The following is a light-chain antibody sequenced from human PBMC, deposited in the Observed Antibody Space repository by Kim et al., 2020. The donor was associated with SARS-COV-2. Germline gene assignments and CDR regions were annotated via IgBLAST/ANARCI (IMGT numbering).Light chain of an antibody. CDR1: QSISSY. V-gene: IGKV1-39*01. Sequence: GDRVTITCRASQSISSYLNWYQQKPGKAPKLLIYAASSLQSGVPSRFSGSGSGTDFTLTISSLQPEDFATYYCQQSYSTPPVTFGQGTKV. CDR3: QQSYSTPPVT. J-gene: IGKJ1*01. CDR2: AAS.